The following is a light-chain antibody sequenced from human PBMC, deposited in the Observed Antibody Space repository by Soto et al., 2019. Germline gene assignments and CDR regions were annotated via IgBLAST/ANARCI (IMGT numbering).Light chain of an antibody. J-gene: IGKJ3*01. CDR2: VAS. V-gene: IGKV1-9*01. Sequence: DIQLTQSPSFLSASVGDRVTITCRASQGISSSLAWYQQKPGKAPKLLIYVASTLQSGVPSRFSGSGSGTEFTLSISSLHPEDFAIYYCQQLNSYPFTFGPGTKVDIK. CDR1: QGISSS. CDR3: QQLNSYPFT.